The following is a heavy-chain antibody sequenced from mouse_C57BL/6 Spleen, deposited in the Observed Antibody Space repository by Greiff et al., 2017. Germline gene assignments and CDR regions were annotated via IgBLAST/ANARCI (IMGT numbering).Heavy chain of an antibody. Sequence: EVMLVESGGGLVKPGGSLKLSCAASGFTFSSYAMSWVRQTPEKRLEWVATISDGGSYTYYPDNVKGRVTISIDNAKNNLYLQMSHLKSEDTAMYYWARDRDYSNYVDYAMDYLGQGTSVTVSS. D-gene: IGHD2-5*01. CDR2: ISDGGSYT. V-gene: IGHV5-4*01. CDR1: GFTFSSYA. CDR3: ARDRDYSNYVDYAMDY. J-gene: IGHJ4*01.